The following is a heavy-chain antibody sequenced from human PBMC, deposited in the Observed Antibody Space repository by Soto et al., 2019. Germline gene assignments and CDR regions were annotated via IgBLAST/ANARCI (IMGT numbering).Heavy chain of an antibody. J-gene: IGHJ4*02. CDR3: TAGSPFNY. V-gene: IGHV3-15*01. CDR2: IKGKPDGGAT. CDR1: GFTFNTAW. Sequence: GGSLRLSCAASGFTFNTAWLTWVRQAPGKGLEWVGRIKGKPDGGATDYAALVEGRFMISRDDSQNTVFLQMNSLKTDDTAVYYCTAGSPFNYWGPGTLVTVSS.